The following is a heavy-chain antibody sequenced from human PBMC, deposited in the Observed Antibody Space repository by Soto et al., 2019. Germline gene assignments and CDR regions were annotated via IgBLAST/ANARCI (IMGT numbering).Heavy chain of an antibody. CDR3: ASRGSGSAYEEISHYGLDV. D-gene: IGHD3-10*01. CDR1: GGIFSGYA. J-gene: IGHJ6*02. V-gene: IGHV1-69*01. CDR2: IIPVYGTS. Sequence: VQLVQSGTEVKEPGSSVKVSCRASGGIFSGYAFGWVRQAPGQGLEWMAGIIPVYGTSSSAQKFQGRVTITADESSTTVYMELSSRRSEDTAVSYCASRGSGSAYEEISHYGLDVWGQGPTVIVSS.